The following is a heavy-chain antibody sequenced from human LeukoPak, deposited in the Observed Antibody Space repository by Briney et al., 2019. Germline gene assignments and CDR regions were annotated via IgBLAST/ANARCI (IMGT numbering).Heavy chain of an antibody. CDR1: GGTFSSYA. J-gene: IGHJ4*02. D-gene: IGHD3-22*01. V-gene: IGHV1-69*04. CDR3: ARDVGYYYDSSGYILDY. Sequence: GASVKVFCKASGGTFSSYAISWVRQAPGQGLEWMGRIIPILGIANYAQKFQGRVTITADKSTSTAYMELSSLRSEDTAVYYCARDVGYYYDSSGYILDYWGQGTLVTVSS. CDR2: IIPILGIA.